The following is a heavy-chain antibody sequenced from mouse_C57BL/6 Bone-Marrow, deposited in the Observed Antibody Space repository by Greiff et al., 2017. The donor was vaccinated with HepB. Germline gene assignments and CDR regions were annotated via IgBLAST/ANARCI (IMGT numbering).Heavy chain of an antibody. J-gene: IGHJ2*01. CDR3: LLPRGPY. V-gene: IGHV1-77*01. D-gene: IGHD1-1*01. CDR1: GYTFTDYY. Sequence: VQGVESGAELVKPGASVKISCKASGYTFTDYYINWVKQRPGQGLEWIGKIGPGSGSTYYNEKFKSKATLTVDKSSSTAYMQLSSLTSEDSAVYYCLLPRGPYWGQGTTLTVSS. CDR2: IGPGSGST.